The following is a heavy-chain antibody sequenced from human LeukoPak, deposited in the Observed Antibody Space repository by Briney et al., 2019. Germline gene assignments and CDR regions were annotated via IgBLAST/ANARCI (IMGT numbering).Heavy chain of an antibody. J-gene: IGHJ3*02. Sequence: GGSLRLSCAASGFTVSSNHMSWVRQAPGKGLEWVSVIYSGDSTYYADSVTGRFTISRDNSKNTLYLQMNSLRAEDTAVYYCARVLSAPTHAFDIWGQGTMVTVSS. CDR2: IYSGDST. CDR3: ARVLSAPTHAFDI. V-gene: IGHV3-53*01. CDR1: GFTVSSNH.